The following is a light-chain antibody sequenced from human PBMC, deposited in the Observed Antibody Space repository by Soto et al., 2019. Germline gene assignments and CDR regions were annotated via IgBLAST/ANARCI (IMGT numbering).Light chain of an antibody. Sequence: QSVLTQPASVSGSPGQSITISCTGTGSDIGAYNYVSWYQQHPGKAPKLIIHGVTHRPSGVSTRFSASKSAYTASLTISGLQAEDEADYYCSSYVGATTYVFGSGTKVTVL. V-gene: IGLV2-14*01. J-gene: IGLJ1*01. CDR2: GVT. CDR3: SSYVGATTYV. CDR1: GSDIGAYNY.